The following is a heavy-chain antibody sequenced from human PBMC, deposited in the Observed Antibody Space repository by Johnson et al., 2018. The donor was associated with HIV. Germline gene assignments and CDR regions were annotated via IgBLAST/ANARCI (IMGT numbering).Heavy chain of an antibody. V-gene: IGHV3-30*14. CDR1: GFTFSSYA. Sequence: QVQLVESGGGVVRPGGSLRLSCAASGFTFSSYAMHWVRQAPGKGLEWVAVISYDGSNKYYADSVKGRFTISRDNSNNTLFLQMNSLRAEDTAVYYCARDETPGAFDIWGQGTMVTVSS. CDR2: ISYDGSNK. CDR3: ARDETPGAFDI. J-gene: IGHJ3*02.